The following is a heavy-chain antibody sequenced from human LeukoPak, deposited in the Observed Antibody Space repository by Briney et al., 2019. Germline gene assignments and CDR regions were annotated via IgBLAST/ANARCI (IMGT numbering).Heavy chain of an antibody. Sequence: GGPLRLSCAASGFTVSSNFMTWVRQAPGKGLEWVSLIYSGGSTYYADSVKGRFTISRDNSKNTLYLQMNSLRAGDTAAYYCASGLRDIIAGGPDYWGPGTLVTVSS. CDR3: ASGLRDIIAGGPDY. J-gene: IGHJ4*02. CDR1: GFTVSSNF. D-gene: IGHD5-24*01. CDR2: IYSGGST. V-gene: IGHV3-66*01.